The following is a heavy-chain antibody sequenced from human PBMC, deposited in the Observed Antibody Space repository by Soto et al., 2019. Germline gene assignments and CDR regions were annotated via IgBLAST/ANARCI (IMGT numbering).Heavy chain of an antibody. V-gene: IGHV3-23*01. CDR3: ANHEAGCSRGCHYYYYYGMDV. CDR2: ISGSGGST. D-gene: IGHD6-19*01. CDR1: GFTFSSYA. J-gene: IGHJ6*02. Sequence: GGSLRLSCAASGFTFSSYAMSWVRQAPGKGLEWVSAISGSGGSTYYADSVKGRFTISRDNSKNTLYLQMNSLRAEDTAVYYCANHEAGCSRGCHYYYYYGMDVWGQGTTVTVSS.